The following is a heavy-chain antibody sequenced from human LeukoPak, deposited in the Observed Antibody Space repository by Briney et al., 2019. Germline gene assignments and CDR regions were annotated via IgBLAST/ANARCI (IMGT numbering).Heavy chain of an antibody. CDR1: GYTFTGYY. CDR3: ARLITGTNGFDY. Sequence: ASVKVSCKASGYTFTGYYMHWVRQAPGQGLEWMGWINPNSGGTNYAQKFQGRVTMTRDTSISTAYMELSRLRSDDTAVYYCARLITGTNGFDYWGQGTLVTVSS. D-gene: IGHD1-20*01. CDR2: INPNSGGT. V-gene: IGHV1-2*02. J-gene: IGHJ4*02.